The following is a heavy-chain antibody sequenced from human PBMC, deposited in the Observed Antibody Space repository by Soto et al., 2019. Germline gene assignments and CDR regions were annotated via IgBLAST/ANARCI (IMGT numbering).Heavy chain of an antibody. CDR3: ARDNWNDAFDI. J-gene: IGHJ3*02. CDR1: GFTFSDYY. Sequence: GESLKISCAASGFTFSDYYMSWIRQAPGKGLEWVSYISSSGSTIYYADSVKGRFTISRDNAKNSLYLQMNSLRAEDTAVYYCARDNWNDAFDIWGQGTMVTVSS. CDR2: ISSSGSTI. V-gene: IGHV3-11*01. D-gene: IGHD1-20*01.